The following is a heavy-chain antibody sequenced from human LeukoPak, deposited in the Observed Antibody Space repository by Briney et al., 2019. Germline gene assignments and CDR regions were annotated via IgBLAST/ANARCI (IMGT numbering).Heavy chain of an antibody. CDR3: AKLLGYCSSTSCYVDY. V-gene: IGHV3-23*01. CDR2: ISGSGGST. D-gene: IGHD2-2*01. CDR1: GFTFSSYG. Sequence: PGGSLRLSCAASGFTFSSYGMSWVRQAPGKGLEWVSAISGSGGSTYHADSVKGRFTISRDNSKNTLYLQMNSLRAEDTAVYYCAKLLGYCSSTSCYVDYWGQGTLVTVSS. J-gene: IGHJ4*02.